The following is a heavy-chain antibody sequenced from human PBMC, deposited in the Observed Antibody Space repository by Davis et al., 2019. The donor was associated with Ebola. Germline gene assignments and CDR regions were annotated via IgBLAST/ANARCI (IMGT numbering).Heavy chain of an antibody. D-gene: IGHD5-24*01. Sequence: GESLKISCAASGFTFSSYAMSWVRQAPGKGLEWVSAISGSGGSTYYADSVKGRFTISRDNSKNSLYLQMNSLRAEDTAVYYCARGRWLQLVVDYWGQGTLVTVSS. CDR1: GFTFSSYA. CDR2: ISGSGGST. CDR3: ARGRWLQLVVDY. J-gene: IGHJ4*02. V-gene: IGHV3-23*01.